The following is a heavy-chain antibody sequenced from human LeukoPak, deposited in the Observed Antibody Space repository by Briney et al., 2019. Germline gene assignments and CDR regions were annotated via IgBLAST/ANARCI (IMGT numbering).Heavy chain of an antibody. D-gene: IGHD3-3*01. J-gene: IGHJ6*02. CDR1: GYTFTSYA. CDR3: ARISVGSWSGQDYGMDV. CDR2: INTNTGNP. V-gene: IGHV7-4-1*02. Sequence: ASVKVSCKASGYTFTSYAMNWVRQAPGQGLEWMGWINTNTGNPTYAQGFTGRFVFSLDTSVSTAYLQISSLKAEDTAVYYCARISVGSWSGQDYGMDVWGQGTTVTVSS.